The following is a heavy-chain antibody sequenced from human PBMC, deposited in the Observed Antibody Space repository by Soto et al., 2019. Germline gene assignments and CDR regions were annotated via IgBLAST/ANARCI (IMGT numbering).Heavy chain of an antibody. D-gene: IGHD1-26*01. V-gene: IGHV1-69*02. Sequence: QVQLVQSGAGVKKPGSSVKVSCKASGGTFSSYTISWVRQAPGQGLEWMGRIIPILGIANYAQKFQGRVTITADKSTSTAYMELSSLRSEDTAVYYCARSGESGSYYESNDYWGQGTLVTVSS. J-gene: IGHJ4*02. CDR1: GGTFSSYT. CDR2: IIPILGIA. CDR3: ARSGESGSYYESNDY.